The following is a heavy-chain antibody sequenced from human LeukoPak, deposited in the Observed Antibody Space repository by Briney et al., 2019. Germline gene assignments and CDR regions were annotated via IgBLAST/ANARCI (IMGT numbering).Heavy chain of an antibody. D-gene: IGHD3-10*01. J-gene: IGHJ6*02. V-gene: IGHV4-39*07. CDR2: IYHSGST. CDR3: AREGIRFGELWVDYYGMDV. Sequence: SETLSLTCTVSGGSISSSSYYWGWIRQPPGKGLEWIGSIYHSGSTNYNPSLKSRVTISVDKSKNQFSLKLSSVTAADTAVYYCAREGIRFGELWVDYYGMDVWGQGTTVTVSS. CDR1: GGSISSSSYY.